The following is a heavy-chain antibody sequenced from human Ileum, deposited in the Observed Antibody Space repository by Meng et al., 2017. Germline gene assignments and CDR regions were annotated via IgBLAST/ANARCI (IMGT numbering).Heavy chain of an antibody. D-gene: IGHD2/OR15-2a*01. CDR2: IYQVGST. CDR1: GGSISSSAYS. J-gene: IGHJ4*02. V-gene: IGHV4-30-2*01. Sequence: HLQLQESGAGLGTSAQNLARTGTVSGGSISSSAYSWTWIRQPPGKGLEWIGYIYQVGSTNYNPSLKSRVTIFVDTSKNQFSLKLTSVTAADTAVYYCASSTSGPELNYWGQGTLVTVSS. CDR3: ASSTSGPELNY.